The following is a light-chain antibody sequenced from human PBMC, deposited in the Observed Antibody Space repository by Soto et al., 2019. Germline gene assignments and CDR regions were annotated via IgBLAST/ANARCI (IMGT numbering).Light chain of an antibody. Sequence: EIVLTQSPATLSLSPGERATLSCRASQSVSSHLAWYQQKRGQAPRLLIYDASSRASGIPARFSGRGSGTDFTLTISYLEPEDFAIYYCQQYNNWPITFGQGTRLEIK. CDR3: QQYNNWPIT. CDR2: DAS. J-gene: IGKJ5*01. V-gene: IGKV3-11*01. CDR1: QSVSSH.